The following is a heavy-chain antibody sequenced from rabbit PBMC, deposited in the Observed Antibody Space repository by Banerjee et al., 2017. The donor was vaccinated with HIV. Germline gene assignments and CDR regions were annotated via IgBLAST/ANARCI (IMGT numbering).Heavy chain of an antibody. Sequence: ESGGGLVKPGASLTLTCIASGVSFSGSSYMCWVRQAPGKGLEWIACIDSGSSGFTYFASWAKGRFTFSKTSSTTVTLQMTSLTAADTATYFCARDVAGYAAYGDDNLWGQGTLVTVS. D-gene: IGHD6-1*01. J-gene: IGHJ4*01. CDR2: IDSGSSGFT. CDR1: GVSFSGSSY. CDR3: ARDVAGYAAYGDDNL. V-gene: IGHV1S40*01.